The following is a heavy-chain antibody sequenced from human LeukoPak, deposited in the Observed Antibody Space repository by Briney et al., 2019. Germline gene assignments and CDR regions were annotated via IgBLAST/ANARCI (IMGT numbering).Heavy chain of an antibody. Sequence: GGSLRLSCAASGFTFSSYEINWVRQAPGKGLEWLSYISNSGSTKYYADSVKGRFTISRDNAKNSLYLQMNSLRAEDTAVYYCAELGITMIGGVWGKGTTVTISS. D-gene: IGHD3-10*02. J-gene: IGHJ6*04. CDR3: AELGITMIGGV. V-gene: IGHV3-48*03. CDR1: GFTFSSYE. CDR2: ISNSGSTK.